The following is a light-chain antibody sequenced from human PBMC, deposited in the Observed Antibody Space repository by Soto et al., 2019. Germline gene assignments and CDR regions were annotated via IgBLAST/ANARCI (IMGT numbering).Light chain of an antibody. CDR1: QNIRSR. J-gene: IGKJ1*01. Sequence: QLPPTTAALSACVGDRDTITCRASQNIRSRLAWYQQKPGKAPKLLIYDASTLESGVPSRFCGRESETEFTLSISGPQPHLIPTYDFHQYCNYWTFDQGTKLEIK. V-gene: IGKV1-5*01. CDR3: HQYCNYWT. CDR2: DAS.